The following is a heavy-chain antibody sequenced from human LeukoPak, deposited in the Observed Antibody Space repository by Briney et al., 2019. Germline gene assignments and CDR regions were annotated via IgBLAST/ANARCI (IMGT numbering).Heavy chain of an antibody. Sequence: SVKVSCKASGGTFSSYAISWVRQAPGQGLEWMGGIIPIFGTANYAQKFQGRVTMTRDMSTSTVYMELSSLRSEDTAVYYCARTWRWTMGEYFQHWGQGTLVTVSS. CDR2: IIPIFGTA. J-gene: IGHJ1*01. V-gene: IGHV1-69*05. CDR3: ARTWRWTMGEYFQH. D-gene: IGHD4/OR15-4a*01. CDR1: GGTFSSYA.